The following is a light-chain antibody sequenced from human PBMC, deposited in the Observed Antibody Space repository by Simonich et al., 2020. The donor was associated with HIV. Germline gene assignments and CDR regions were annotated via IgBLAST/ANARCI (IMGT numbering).Light chain of an antibody. CDR2: DPS. V-gene: IGKV3D-20*01. J-gene: IGKJ2*01. CDR3: QLYGDSPYT. CDR1: PSVVRTY. Sequence: ELVMTQSPATLSVSPGERATLSCRASPSVVRTYLAWYQQTPGLAPRLLVYDPSSRATGIPERCSGSGSGTDFTLTIIRLEPEDFAVDYCQLYGDSPYTFGQGTKVEIK.